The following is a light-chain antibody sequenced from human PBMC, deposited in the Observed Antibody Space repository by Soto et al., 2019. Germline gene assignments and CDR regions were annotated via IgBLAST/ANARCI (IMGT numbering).Light chain of an antibody. CDR1: QSVNSY. J-gene: IGKJ2*01. CDR3: HKRSNWPQT. CDR2: DAS. Sequence: EIVLTQSPATLSLSPGERATLSCRASQSVNSYLAWYQQKLGQAPRLLIYDASNRATGIPARFSGSGSGTDYTLTISSLEPEDYEIYYGHKRSNWPQTFGQGTKLEIK. V-gene: IGKV3-11*01.